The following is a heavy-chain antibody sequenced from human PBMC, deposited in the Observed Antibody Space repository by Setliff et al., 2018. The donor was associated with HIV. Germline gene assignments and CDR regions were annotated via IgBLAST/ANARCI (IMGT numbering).Heavy chain of an antibody. J-gene: IGHJ3*02. D-gene: IGHD2-21*02. CDR1: GGTFSSYA. CDR3: ASSFGGNSLRHEAAFDI. CDR2: IIPMLGIT. Sequence: GASVKVSCKATGGTFSSYAMSWVRQAPGQGLEWMRAIIPMLGITNYAQKFQGRVTMIADKSTGTAYMDLSSLTSDDTAVYYCASSFGGNSLRHEAAFDIWGPGTMVTVSS. V-gene: IGHV1-69*10.